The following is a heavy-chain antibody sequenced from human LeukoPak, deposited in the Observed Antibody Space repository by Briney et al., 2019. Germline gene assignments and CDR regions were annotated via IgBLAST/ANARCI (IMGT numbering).Heavy chain of an antibody. CDR1: GFTFSSYD. Sequence: PGGSLRLSCAASGFTFSSYDLHWVRHPTGKTLEWVSAISTAGDTYYPGSVKGRFTISRENAKNSLYLQMSSLEAGDTAVYYCASATRGGYYDHWGQGTLVTVSS. CDR3: ASATRGGYYDH. CDR2: ISTAGDT. D-gene: IGHD3-22*01. V-gene: IGHV3-13*01. J-gene: IGHJ5*02.